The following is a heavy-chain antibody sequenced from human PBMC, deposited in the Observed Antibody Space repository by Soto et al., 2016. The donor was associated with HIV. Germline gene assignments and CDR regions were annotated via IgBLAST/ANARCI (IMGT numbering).Heavy chain of an antibody. D-gene: IGHD4-17*01. CDR2: IYYSGNT. J-gene: IGHJ4*02. Sequence: QVQMQESGPGLVKPSETLSLTCTVSGGSISSSRYYWTWIRQPPGKGLEWIGYIYYSGNTKYNPSLKSRVTISIDTSKNQFSLKMTSVTAADTAVYYCARDWNYGEGFDSWGQGTLVSVSS. CDR3: ARDWNYGEGFDS. CDR1: GGSISSSRYY. V-gene: IGHV4-61*01.